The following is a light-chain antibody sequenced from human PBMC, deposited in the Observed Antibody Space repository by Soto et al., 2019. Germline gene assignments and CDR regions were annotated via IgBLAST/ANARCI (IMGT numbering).Light chain of an antibody. CDR1: QRVSSH. V-gene: IGKV3-15*01. CDR2: AAS. CDR3: HQYNNWPWT. J-gene: IGKJ1*01. Sequence: EIVMTQSPVTLSVSPGDTATLSCRASQRVSSHLARYQQKPGQAPRLLIYAASTRATGIPVRFSGSGSETEFTLTIRSLQSEDFALYYCHQYNNWPWTFGQGTKVDIK.